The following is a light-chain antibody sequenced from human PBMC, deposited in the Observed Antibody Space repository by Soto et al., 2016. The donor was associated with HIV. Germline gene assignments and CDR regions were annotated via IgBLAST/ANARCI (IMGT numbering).Light chain of an antibody. CDR2: DAS. CDR3: QQRFT. CDR1: QDISNY. Sequence: DIQMTQSPSSLSASVGDRVTITCQASQDISNYLNWYQQKLGKAPKLLIYDASNLEAGVPSRFSGSGSGTYFTFTISSLQPEDIATYYCQQRFTFGPGTKVDIK. J-gene: IGKJ3*01. V-gene: IGKV1-33*01.